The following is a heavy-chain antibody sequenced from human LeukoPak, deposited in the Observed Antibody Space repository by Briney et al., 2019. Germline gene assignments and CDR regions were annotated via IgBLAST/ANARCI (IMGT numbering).Heavy chain of an antibody. V-gene: IGHV4-4*07. Sequence: PSETLSLTCTVSGGSISSYYWSWIRQPAGKGLEWIGRIYTSGSTNYNPSLKSRVTMSVDTSKNQFSLKLSSVTAADTAVYYCARDSFTNILTGYYKYNWFDPWGQGTLVTVSS. CDR1: GGSISSYY. J-gene: IGHJ5*02. CDR3: ARDSFTNILTGYYKYNWFDP. CDR2: IYTSGST. D-gene: IGHD3-9*01.